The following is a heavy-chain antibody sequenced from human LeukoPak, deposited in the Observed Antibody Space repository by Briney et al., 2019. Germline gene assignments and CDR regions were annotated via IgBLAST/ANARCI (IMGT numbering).Heavy chain of an antibody. CDR3: ASSVLSFGDY. V-gene: IGHV3-7*03. Sequence: PGGSLRLSCAASGFTISNYWMSWVRQAPGKGLEWVANIKQDGSEKYYVDSVKGRFTISRGNAKNSLYLQMNSLRAEDTAVYYCASSVLSFGDYWGQGILVTVSS. CDR1: GFTISNYW. CDR2: IKQDGSEK. D-gene: IGHD3-10*01. J-gene: IGHJ4*02.